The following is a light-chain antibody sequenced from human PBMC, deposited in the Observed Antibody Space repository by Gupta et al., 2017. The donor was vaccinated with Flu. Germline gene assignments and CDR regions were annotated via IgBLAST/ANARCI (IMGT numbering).Light chain of an antibody. Sequence: DIQMTQSPSTLSASVGDRVTITCRASQTINMYLAWYQQKPGKAPKLLIYKASSLESGVPSRFSGSGSGTEFTLTIGSLQPDDFATYYCQQDYSDFRTFGQGTKVEFK. CDR1: QTINMY. V-gene: IGKV1-5*03. CDR2: KAS. CDR3: QQDYSDFRT. J-gene: IGKJ1*01.